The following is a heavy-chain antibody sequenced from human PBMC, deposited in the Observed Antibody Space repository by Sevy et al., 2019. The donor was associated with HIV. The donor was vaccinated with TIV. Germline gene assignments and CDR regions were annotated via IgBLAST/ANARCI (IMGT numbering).Heavy chain of an antibody. CDR2: IIPIFGTA. Sequence: ASVKVSCKASGGTFSSYAISWVRQAPGQGLEWMGGIIPIFGTAKYAQKFQGRVTLTADESTGTAYMELSSLRSEATAVYYCAREGGYYDSSGYYYVGSNFDYWGQGTLVTVSS. D-gene: IGHD3-22*01. V-gene: IGHV1-69*13. CDR3: AREGGYYDSSGYYYVGSNFDY. J-gene: IGHJ4*02. CDR1: GGTFSSYA.